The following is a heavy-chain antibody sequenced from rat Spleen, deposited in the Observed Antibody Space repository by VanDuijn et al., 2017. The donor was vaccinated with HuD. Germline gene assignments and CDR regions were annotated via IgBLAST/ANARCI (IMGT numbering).Heavy chain of an antibody. CDR1: GFSFSNYD. V-gene: IGHV5-19*01. D-gene: IGHD1-12*01. J-gene: IGHJ2*01. Sequence: EVHLVESGGGLVKPGRSLKLSCAASGFSFSNYDMAWVRQAPTEGLEWVASITDSGGSTYYRDSVKGRFTISRDNAKSTLYLQMNSLRSEDTATYYCTRGGYDFDYWGQGVMVTVSS. CDR3: TRGGYDFDY. CDR2: ITDSGGST.